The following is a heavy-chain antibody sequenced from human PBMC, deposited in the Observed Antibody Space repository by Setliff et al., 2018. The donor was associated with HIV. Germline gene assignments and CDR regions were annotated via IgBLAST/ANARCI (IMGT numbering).Heavy chain of an antibody. V-gene: IGHV5-51*01. CDR2: IYPDDSDI. Sequence: GESLKISCKALDYTFTTYWIAWVRQMPGEGLEWMGIIYPDDSDIRYNPSFQNQITISADRSIATAYLQLNNLRASDTATYYCARRDGRSMNAFQIWGPGTMVTVSS. CDR3: ARRDGRSMNAFQI. J-gene: IGHJ3*01. D-gene: IGHD2-21*01. CDR1: DYTFTTYW.